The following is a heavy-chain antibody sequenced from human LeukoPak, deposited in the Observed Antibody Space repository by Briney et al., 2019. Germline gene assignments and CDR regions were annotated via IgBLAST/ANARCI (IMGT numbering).Heavy chain of an antibody. CDR2: IWYDGSNK. CDR3: AKDLSVTAMGARGAFDY. V-gene: IGHV3-33*06. D-gene: IGHD5-18*01. Sequence: GGSLSLSCAPSGFTFSSYGMQWARQAPGKGLEWVADIWYDGSNKYYAVSVKGRFTISRDNSKNTLYLQMNSLRAEDTAVYYCAKDLSVTAMGARGAFDYWGQGTLVTVSS. J-gene: IGHJ4*02. CDR1: GFTFSSYG.